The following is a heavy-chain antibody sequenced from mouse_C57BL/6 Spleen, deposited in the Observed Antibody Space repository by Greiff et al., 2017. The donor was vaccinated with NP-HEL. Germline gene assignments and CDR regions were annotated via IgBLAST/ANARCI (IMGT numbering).Heavy chain of an antibody. CDR2: IDPSDSYT. J-gene: IGHJ3*01. CDR3: AREGHYGSSRFAY. D-gene: IGHD1-1*01. Sequence: QVQLKQPGAELVMPGASVKLSCKASGYTFTSYWMHWVKQRPGQGLEWIGEIDPSDSYTNYNQKFKGKSTLTVDKSSSTAYMQLSSLTSEDSAVYYCAREGHYGSSRFAYWGQGTLVTVSA. CDR1: GYTFTSYW. V-gene: IGHV1-69*01.